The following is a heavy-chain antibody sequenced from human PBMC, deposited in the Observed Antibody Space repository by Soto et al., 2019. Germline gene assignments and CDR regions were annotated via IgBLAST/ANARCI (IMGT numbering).Heavy chain of an antibody. V-gene: IGHV1-69*01. D-gene: IGHD4-4*01. Sequence: QVQLVQSGAEVKKPGSSVKVSCKASGGTFSSYAISWVRQAPGQGLEWMGGIIPIFGTANYAQKLQGRVTITADESTSTAYMELSSLRSEDTAVYYCARGEGGTTVTIYYYYGMDVWGQGTTVTVSS. J-gene: IGHJ6*02. CDR1: GGTFSSYA. CDR3: ARGEGGTTVTIYYYYGMDV. CDR2: IIPIFGTA.